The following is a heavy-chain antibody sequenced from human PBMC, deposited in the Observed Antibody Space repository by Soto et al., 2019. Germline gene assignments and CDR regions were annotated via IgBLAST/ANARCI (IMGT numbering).Heavy chain of an antibody. CDR2: IVGSGDEI. CDR1: GFTLSTYA. D-gene: IGHD2-21*01. Sequence: EVQLLESGVGLVQPGGSLRLSCAASGFTLSTYAMTWVRQAPGKGLECVSGIVGSGDEIHYADSVKGRFTISKDNSKNTLYLQMNSLRADDTAVYYCAKDAVYNDGLWLMNHWGQGTLVTVSS. CDR3: AKDAVYNDGLWLMNH. J-gene: IGHJ4*02. V-gene: IGHV3-23*01.